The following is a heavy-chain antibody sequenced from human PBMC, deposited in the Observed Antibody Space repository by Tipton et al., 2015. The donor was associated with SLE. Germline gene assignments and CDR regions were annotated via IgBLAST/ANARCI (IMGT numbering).Heavy chain of an antibody. CDR3: AKDPRIYGDGWHGSDI. CDR2: ISWNSGSL. Sequence: SLRLSCAASGFIFDDYVMHWVRQAPGKGLEWVSGISWNSGSLGYADSVKGRFTVSRDNAKSSLYLQMNSLRAEDTALYYCAKDPRIYGDGWHGSDIWGQGTRVTVSS. D-gene: IGHD3-10*01. J-gene: IGHJ3*02. CDR1: GFIFDDYV. V-gene: IGHV3-9*01.